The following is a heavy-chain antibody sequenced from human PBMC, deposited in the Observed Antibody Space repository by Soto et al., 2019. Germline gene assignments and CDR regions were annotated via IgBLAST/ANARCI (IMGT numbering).Heavy chain of an antibody. V-gene: IGHV4-34*01. D-gene: IGHD2-15*01. CDR3: ARGMELCSGGSCYSGTNDY. CDR1: GGSFSGYY. CDR2: INHSGST. Sequence: ASETLSLTCAVYGGSFSGYYWSWIRQPPGKGLEWIGEINHSGSTNYNPSLKSRVTISVDTSKNQFSLKLSSVTAADTAVYYCARGMELCSGGSCYSGTNDYWGQGTLVTVSS. J-gene: IGHJ4*02.